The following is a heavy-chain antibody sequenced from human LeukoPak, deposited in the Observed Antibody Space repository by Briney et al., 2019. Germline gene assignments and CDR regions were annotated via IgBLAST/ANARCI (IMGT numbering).Heavy chain of an antibody. CDR3: AKDGSPYDFWSGYYTGPYYYYGMDV. Sequence: GGSLRLSCAASGFTFSSYGMHWVRQAPGKGLEWVTVISYDGSNKYYADSVKGRFTISRDNSKNTLYLQMNSLRAEDTAVYYCAKDGSPYDFWSGYYTGPYYYYGMDVWGQGTTVTVSS. CDR2: ISYDGSNK. D-gene: IGHD3-3*01. V-gene: IGHV3-30*18. CDR1: GFTFSSYG. J-gene: IGHJ6*02.